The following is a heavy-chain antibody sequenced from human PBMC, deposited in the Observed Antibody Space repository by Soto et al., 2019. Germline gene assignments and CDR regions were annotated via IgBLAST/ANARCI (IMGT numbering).Heavy chain of an antibody. V-gene: IGHV4-39*01. Sequence: SSETLSLTCTVSGGSISDSSYYWGWIRQPPGKGLEWIGSVYYGGNTYYNPSLKSRLTISVDTSKDQVSLKLNSVTAADTAVYYCVSSKRFLEWLFRWFDPWGQGTLVTVSS. D-gene: IGHD3-3*01. CDR1: GGSISDSSYY. CDR3: VSSKRFLEWLFRWFDP. J-gene: IGHJ5*02. CDR2: VYYGGNT.